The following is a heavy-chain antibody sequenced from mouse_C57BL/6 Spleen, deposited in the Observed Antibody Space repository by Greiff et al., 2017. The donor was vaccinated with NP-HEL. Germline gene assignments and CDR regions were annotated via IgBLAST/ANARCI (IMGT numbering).Heavy chain of an antibody. CDR3: ARDKRGDDGYSRYYAMDY. CDR2: ISDGGSYT. Sequence: EVHLVESGGGLVKPGGSLKLSCAASGFTFSSYAMSWVRQTPEKRLEWVATISDGGSYTYYPDNVKGRFTISRNNAKNNLYLQMSHLKSEDTAMYYCARDKRGDDGYSRYYAMDYWGQGTSVTVSS. V-gene: IGHV5-4*01. D-gene: IGHD2-3*01. J-gene: IGHJ4*01. CDR1: GFTFSSYA.